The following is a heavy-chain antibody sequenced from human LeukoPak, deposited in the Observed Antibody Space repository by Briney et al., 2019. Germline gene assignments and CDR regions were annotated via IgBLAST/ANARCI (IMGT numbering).Heavy chain of an antibody. CDR2: IIPIFGTT. V-gene: IGHV1-69*05. CDR1: GGTFSSHG. CDR3: ARRWPHSSGYYLFDY. Sequence: GASVKVSCKASGGTFSSHGFSWVRQPPGQGLEWMGGIIPIFGTTNYAQKFQGRVTITTDNSTSTGYMELSSLRSEDTAVYYCARRWPHSSGYYLFDYWGQGTLVTVSS. D-gene: IGHD3-22*01. J-gene: IGHJ4*02.